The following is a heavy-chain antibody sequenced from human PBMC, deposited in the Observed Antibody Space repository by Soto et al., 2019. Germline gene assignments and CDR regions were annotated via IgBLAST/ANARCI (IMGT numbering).Heavy chain of an antibody. V-gene: IGHV3-33*01. J-gene: IGHJ4*02. CDR1: GFTFSSYG. D-gene: IGHD3-22*01. CDR2: IWYDGSNK. Sequence: GGSLRLSCAASGFTFSSYGMHWVRQAPGKGLEWVAVIWYDGSNKYYADSVKGRFTISRDNSKNTLYLQMNSLRAEDTAVYYCARDYYDSSGYYYGDYWGQGTLVTAPQ. CDR3: ARDYYDSSGYYYGDY.